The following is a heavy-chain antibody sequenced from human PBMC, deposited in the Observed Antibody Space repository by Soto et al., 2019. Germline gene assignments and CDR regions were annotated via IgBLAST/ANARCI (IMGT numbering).Heavy chain of an antibody. CDR1: GNSIGDYY. V-gene: IGHV4-59*08. CDR3: ARRRIGDY. Sequence: QVQLQESGPGLVKPWETLSLTCTVSGNSIGDYYWSWFRQSPGKGLEWIGYIYGSGSTNYNPSLKSRFTISEDPSKNQFSLKLTSVTAADTAVYYCARRRIGDYWGQGTPITVSS. J-gene: IGHJ4*02. CDR2: IYGSGST. D-gene: IGHD3-3*01.